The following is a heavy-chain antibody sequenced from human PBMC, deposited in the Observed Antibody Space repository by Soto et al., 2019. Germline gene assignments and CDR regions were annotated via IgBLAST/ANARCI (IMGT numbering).Heavy chain of an antibody. V-gene: IGHV4-4*02. J-gene: IGHJ4*02. CDR3: ARTAMVPYYFDY. CDR2: IYHSGST. D-gene: IGHD5-18*01. CDR1: GGSISSSNW. Sequence: SETLSLACAVSGGSISSSNWWSWVRQPPGKGLEWIGEIYHSGSTNYNPSLKSRVTISVDKSKNQFSLKLSSVTAADTAVYYCARTAMVPYYFDYWGQGTLVTVYS.